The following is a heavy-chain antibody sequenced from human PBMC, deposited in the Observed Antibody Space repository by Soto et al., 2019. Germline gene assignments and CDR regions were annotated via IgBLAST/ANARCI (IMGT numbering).Heavy chain of an antibody. CDR3: AKRRILGAQVMAYFDL. CDR2: ITTDGTEQ. V-gene: IGHV3-30*18. D-gene: IGHD1-26*01. J-gene: IGHJ2*01. Sequence: QVQLMESGGGVVQPGRSLRLSCAASGFTFNTYAMHWVRQSPGKGLEGVAVITTDGTEQNYADFVKGRFTISRDNSKNTLYLQMNSLGLEYMSIYHCAKRRILGAQVMAYFDLWGRGTLVTVSS. CDR1: GFTFNTYA.